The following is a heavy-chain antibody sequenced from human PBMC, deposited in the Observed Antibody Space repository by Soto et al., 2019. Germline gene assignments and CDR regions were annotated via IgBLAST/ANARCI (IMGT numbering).Heavy chain of an antibody. Sequence: PSLTVSLPCAISGDRVSSNSAAWNWIRQSPSRGLEWLGRTYYRSKWYNDYAVSVKSRITINPDTSKNQFSLQLNSVTPEDTAVYYCAREGDSSSWYFSRGYYYYFGMDVWGQGTTVTVSS. CDR2: TYYRSKWYN. D-gene: IGHD6-13*01. V-gene: IGHV6-1*01. J-gene: IGHJ6*02. CDR1: GDRVSSNSAA. CDR3: AREGDSSSWYFSRGYYYYFGMDV.